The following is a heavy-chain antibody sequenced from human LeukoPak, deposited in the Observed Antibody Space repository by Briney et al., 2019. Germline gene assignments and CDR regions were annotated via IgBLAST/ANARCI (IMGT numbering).Heavy chain of an antibody. D-gene: IGHD3-16*02. CDR2: IYYSGST. CDR1: GVSISSSRDY. V-gene: IGHV4-39*01. J-gene: IGHJ4*02. Sequence: AETLSLTCIVSGVSISSSRDYWAWIRQPPGKGLEWIANIYYSGSTYYSPSLNSRVIISVDTSKNQFSLKLSSVTAADTAVYYCARGNVDYDYVWGSYRKHYYFDYWGQGTLVTVSS. CDR3: ARGNVDYDYVWGSYRKHYYFDY.